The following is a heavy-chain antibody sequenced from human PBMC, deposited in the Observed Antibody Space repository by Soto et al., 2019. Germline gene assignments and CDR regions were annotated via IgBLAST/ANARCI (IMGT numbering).Heavy chain of an antibody. CDR1: GGSISGSY. V-gene: IGHV4-59*01. CDR2: VYYTGST. J-gene: IGHJ4*02. CDR3: ARSVAVPGAHIDY. Sequence: SETLSLTCIVSGGSISGSYWSWIRQSPGKGLEWLGYVYYTGSTNYSPSLRSRVSISVDTSKNEFSLRLSSVTAADTAVYFCARSVAVPGAHIDYWGQGTQVIVSS. D-gene: IGHD6-19*01.